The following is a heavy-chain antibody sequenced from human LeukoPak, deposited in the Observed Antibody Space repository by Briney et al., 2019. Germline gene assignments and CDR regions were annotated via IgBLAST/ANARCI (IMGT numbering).Heavy chain of an antibody. V-gene: IGHV4-38-2*02. D-gene: IGHD3-9*01. CDR3: ARGSGDYDILTGYYNPPSGFDY. CDR2: IYHSGST. CDR1: GYSISSGYY. J-gene: IGHJ4*02. Sequence: SETLSLTCTVSGYSISSGYYWGWIRQPPGKGLEWIGSIYHSGSTYYNPSLKSRVTISVDTSKKQFSLKLSSVTAADTAVYYCARGSGDYDILTGYYNPPSGFDYWGQGTLVTVSS.